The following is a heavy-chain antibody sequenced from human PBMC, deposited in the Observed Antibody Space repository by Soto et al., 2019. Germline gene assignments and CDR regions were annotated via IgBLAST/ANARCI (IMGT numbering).Heavy chain of an antibody. CDR3: TTDSDLIDY. D-gene: IGHD6-25*01. V-gene: IGHV3-15*01. J-gene: IGHJ4*02. CDR1: GFTFSNGW. CDR2: IKSETDGGTT. Sequence: LRHSCAASGFTFSNGWMSWVRQAPGKGLEWVGHIKSETDGGTTDYAAPVKGRFTISRDDSKNTLYLQMNSLKTEDTAVYYCTTDSDLIDYWGQGTLVTVSS.